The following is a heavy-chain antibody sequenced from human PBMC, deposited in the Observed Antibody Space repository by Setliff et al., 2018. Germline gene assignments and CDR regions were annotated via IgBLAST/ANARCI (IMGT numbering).Heavy chain of an antibody. CDR1: GFSLTASGMC. CDR2: IDWDDAK. D-gene: IGHD4-17*01. J-gene: IGHJ1*01. V-gene: IGHV2-70*11. Sequence: SGPTLVNPTQTLTLTCAFSGFSLTASGMCVTWIRQPPGKTLEWLARIDWDDAKYYRTSLKTRLTISKDTSKNQLVLTMTNMDPVDTATYYGAHKYGDYVRYFQHWGQGTLVTVAS. CDR3: AHKYGDYVRYFQH.